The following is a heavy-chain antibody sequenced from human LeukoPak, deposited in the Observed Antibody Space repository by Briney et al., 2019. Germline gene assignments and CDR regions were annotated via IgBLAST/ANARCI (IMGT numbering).Heavy chain of an antibody. V-gene: IGHV4-4*07. D-gene: IGHD2-8*01. CDR3: ARLYEGKRPPDY. CDR1: GGSISSYY. Sequence: SETLSLTCTVSGGSISSYYWSWIRQPAGKGLEWIGRIYTSGSTNYNPSLKSRVTTSVDKSKNQFSLKLSSVTAADTAVYYCARLYEGKRPPDYWGQGTLVTVSS. CDR2: IYTSGST. J-gene: IGHJ4*02.